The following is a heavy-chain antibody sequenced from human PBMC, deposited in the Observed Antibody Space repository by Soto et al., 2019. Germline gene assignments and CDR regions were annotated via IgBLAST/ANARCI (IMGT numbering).Heavy chain of an antibody. CDR3: ARSPGYCSGGSCYQYYLDS. CDR2: INQDGTEK. V-gene: IGHV3-7*01. D-gene: IGHD2-15*01. J-gene: IGHJ4*02. CDR1: GFTSSNYW. Sequence: GGSLRLSCAASGFTSSNYWMNWVRQAPGKGLEWVANINQDGTEKYYVDSVKGRFTVSRDYAKNSLYLQMYSLRAEDTAFYYCARSPGYCSGGSCYQYYLDSWGQGTLVTVSS.